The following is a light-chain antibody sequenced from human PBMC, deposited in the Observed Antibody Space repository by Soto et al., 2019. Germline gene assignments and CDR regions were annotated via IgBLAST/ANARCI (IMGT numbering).Light chain of an antibody. CDR1: SSDIGNYNS. CDR3: SSYTTSCTLL. V-gene: IGLV2-14*01. Sequence: QSALTQPASVSGSPGQSVTISCTGTSSDIGNYNSVSWYQQHPGKAPKLMIYEVSNRPSGVSDRFSGSKSGNTASLTISGLQAEDDADYYCSSYTTSCTLLFGGGTKLTVL. J-gene: IGLJ2*01. CDR2: EVS.